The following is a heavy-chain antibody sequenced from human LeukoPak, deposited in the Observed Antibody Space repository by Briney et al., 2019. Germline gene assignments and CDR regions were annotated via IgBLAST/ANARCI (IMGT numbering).Heavy chain of an antibody. D-gene: IGHD6-19*01. CDR2: INPDGSDT. CDR3: ARDVIAVASE. CDR1: GFTFSSYW. Sequence: GGSLRLSCAASGFTFSSYWMHWVRQAPGKGLVWVSRINPDGSDTTYADSVRGRFTVSRDNAKNSLYLQMNSLRAEDTAVYYCARDVIAVASEWGQGTLVTVSS. V-gene: IGHV3-74*01. J-gene: IGHJ4*02.